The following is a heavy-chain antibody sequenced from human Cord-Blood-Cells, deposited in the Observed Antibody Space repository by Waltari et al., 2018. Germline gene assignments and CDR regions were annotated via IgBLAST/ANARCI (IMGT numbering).Heavy chain of an antibody. J-gene: IGHJ6*02. D-gene: IGHD2-2*01. Sequence: EVQLVESGGGLVQPGRSLRLSCTASGFTLGDYAMSWFRQAPGTGLEWGGFIRSKAYGGTTEYAASVKGRFTISRDDSKSIAYLQMNSLKTEDTAVYYCTREPQPLSPYYYYGMDVWGQGTTVTVSS. CDR1: GFTLGDYA. V-gene: IGHV3-49*03. CDR3: TREPQPLSPYYYYGMDV. CDR2: IRSKAYGGTT.